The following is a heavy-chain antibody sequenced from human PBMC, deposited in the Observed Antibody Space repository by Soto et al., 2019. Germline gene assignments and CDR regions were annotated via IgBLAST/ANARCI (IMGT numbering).Heavy chain of an antibody. CDR2: TYYRSKWYN. CDR3: ARVNWNLGYYGMDV. CDR1: GDSVSSNSAA. Sequence: SQTLSLTCVISGDSVSSNSAAWNWIRQSPSRGLEWLGRTYYRSKWYNDYAVSVKSRITINPDTSKNQFSMQLNSVTPEDTAVYYCARVNWNLGYYGMDVWGQGTTVTVSS. J-gene: IGHJ6*02. V-gene: IGHV6-1*01. D-gene: IGHD1-7*01.